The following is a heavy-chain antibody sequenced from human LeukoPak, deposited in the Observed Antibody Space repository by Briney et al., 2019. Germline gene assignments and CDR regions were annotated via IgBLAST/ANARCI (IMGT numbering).Heavy chain of an antibody. J-gene: IGHJ6*02. CDR1: GFTSDDYA. CDR2: ITWNSGSI. Sequence: GGSLRLSCAASGFTSDDYAMHWVRQAPGKGLEWVSGITWNSGSIGYADSVKGRFIISRDNAKNSLYLQMNSLRAEDTALYYCAKDMSSCWSGGAMDVWGQGTTVTVSS. V-gene: IGHV3-9*02. CDR3: AKDMSSCWSGGAMDV. D-gene: IGHD6-19*01.